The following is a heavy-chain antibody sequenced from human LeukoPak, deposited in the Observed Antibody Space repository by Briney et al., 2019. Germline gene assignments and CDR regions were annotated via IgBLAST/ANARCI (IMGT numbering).Heavy chain of an antibody. D-gene: IGHD6-19*01. J-gene: IGHJ4*02. Sequence: PGGSLRLSCAASGFTFSSYAMSWVRQAPRKGLEWVSAISGSGGSTYYADSVKGRFTISRDNSKNTLYLQMNSLRAEDTAVYYCAKGTLRIAVAGTVDYWGQGTLVTVSS. CDR3: AKGTLRIAVAGTVDY. V-gene: IGHV3-23*01. CDR2: ISGSGGST. CDR1: GFTFSSYA.